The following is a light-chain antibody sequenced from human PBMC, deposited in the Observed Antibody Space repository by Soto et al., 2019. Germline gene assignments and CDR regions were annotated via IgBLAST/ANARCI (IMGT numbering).Light chain of an antibody. J-gene: IGKJ4*01. Sequence: EIVLTQSPATLSLSPGERATLSCRASQSVSSYLAWYQQKPGQAPRLLIYDASNRATGIPARFSGSGSGTDFPLPISSLAPKDFAVYYCQQLSNWPPPPGLGGGTRVEIK. CDR2: DAS. CDR3: QQLSNWPPPPG. V-gene: IGKV3-11*01. CDR1: QSVSSY.